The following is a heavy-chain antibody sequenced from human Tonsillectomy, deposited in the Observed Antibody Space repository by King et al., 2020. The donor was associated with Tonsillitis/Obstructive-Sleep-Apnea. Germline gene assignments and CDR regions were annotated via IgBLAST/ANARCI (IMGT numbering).Heavy chain of an antibody. V-gene: IGHV3-23*04. Sequence: VQLVESGGGLVQPGGSLRLSCAASGFTFSSYAMSWVRQAPGKGLEWVSGISSSGGSTYYADSVKGRFTISRDNSKNTLYLQMNSLRAEDTAVYYCAKPLPSIVSATMGFDYWGQGTLVTVSS. CDR3: AKPLPSIVSATMGFDY. J-gene: IGHJ4*02. CDR1: GFTFSSYA. CDR2: ISSSGGST. D-gene: IGHD1-26*01.